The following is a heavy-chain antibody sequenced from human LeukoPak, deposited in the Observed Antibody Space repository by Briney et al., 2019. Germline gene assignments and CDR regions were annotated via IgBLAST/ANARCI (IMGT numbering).Heavy chain of an antibody. J-gene: IGHJ3*02. CDR2: ISSSSSYI. CDR3: AREGEYCSSTSCYDAFDI. V-gene: IGHV3-21*01. D-gene: IGHD2-2*01. CDR1: GFTFSSYS. Sequence: GGSLRLSCAASGFTFSSYSMNWVRQAPGKGLESVSSISSSSSYIYYADSVKGRFTISRDNAKNSLYLQMNSLRAEDTAVYYCAREGEYCSSTSCYDAFDIWGQGTMVTVSS.